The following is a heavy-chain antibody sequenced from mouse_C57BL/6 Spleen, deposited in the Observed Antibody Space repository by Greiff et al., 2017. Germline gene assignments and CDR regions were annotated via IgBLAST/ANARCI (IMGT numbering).Heavy chain of an antibody. V-gene: IGHV5-6*01. D-gene: IGHD3-2*02. Sequence: EVKLVESGGDLVKPGGSLKLSCAASGFTFSSYGMSWVRPTPDKRLEWVATISSGGSYTYYPDSVKGRFTISRDNAKNTLYLQMSSLKSEDTAMYYCARHESSVFAYWGQGTLVTVSA. J-gene: IGHJ3*01. CDR1: GFTFSSYG. CDR3: ARHESSVFAY. CDR2: ISSGGSYT.